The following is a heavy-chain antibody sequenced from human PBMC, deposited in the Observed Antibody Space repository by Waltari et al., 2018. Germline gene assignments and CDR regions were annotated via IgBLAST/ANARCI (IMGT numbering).Heavy chain of an antibody. J-gene: IGHJ4*02. D-gene: IGHD3-3*01. Sequence: QVQLVQSGAEVKKPGASVKVSCKASGYPFTSYDINWVRQATGQGLEWMGWMNPNSGNTGYAQKFQGRVTITRNTSISTAYMELSSLRSEDTAVYYCARGPFDFWSGYPEYYFDYWGQGTLVTVSS. CDR2: MNPNSGNT. V-gene: IGHV1-8*03. CDR1: GYPFTSYD. CDR3: ARGPFDFWSGYPEYYFDY.